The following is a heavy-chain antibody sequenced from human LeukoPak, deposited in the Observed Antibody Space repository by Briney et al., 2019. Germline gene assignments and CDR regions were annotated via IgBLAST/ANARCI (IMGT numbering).Heavy chain of an antibody. CDR3: ARDRTMIVVAAGFDP. V-gene: IGHV3-74*03. CDR1: EFTFSSYW. CDR2: IYSDGSIT. D-gene: IGHD3-22*01. Sequence: GGSLRLSCAASEFTFSSYWMHWVRQAPGKGLVWVSRIYSDGSITTYTDSVKGRFTISRDNAKNSLYLQMNSLRAEDTAVYYCARDRTMIVVAAGFDPWGQGTLVTVSS. J-gene: IGHJ5*02.